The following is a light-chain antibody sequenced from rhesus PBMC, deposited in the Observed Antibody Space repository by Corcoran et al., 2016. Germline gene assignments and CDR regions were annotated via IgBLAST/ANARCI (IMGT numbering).Light chain of an antibody. CDR1: QTISSY. CDR2: AAS. Sequence: DIQMTQSPSSLSASVGDRVTITCRASQTISSYLAWYQHRPGKVPTLLIYAASTLQSGVPSRFSVRGSGTDFTLTISSLQPEDFATYYCQQHNSHPLTFGGGTKVELK. J-gene: IGKJ4*01. V-gene: IGKV1-44*03. CDR3: QQHNSHPLT.